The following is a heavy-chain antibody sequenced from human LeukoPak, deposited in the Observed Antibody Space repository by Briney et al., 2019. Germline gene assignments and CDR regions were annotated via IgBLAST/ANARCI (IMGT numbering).Heavy chain of an antibody. CDR2: ISRGSDDK. Sequence: GGSLRLSCAGSGFTFSDYYMAWIRQTPGKGLQRVPYISRGSDDKAYADSVKGRFTISRDNGKNSLYLQMNSLTAEDTAVYYCAREFGISRAFDIWGQGTMVTVSS. CDR3: AREFGISRAFDI. V-gene: IGHV3-11*05. CDR1: GFTFSDYY. J-gene: IGHJ3*02. D-gene: IGHD3-10*01.